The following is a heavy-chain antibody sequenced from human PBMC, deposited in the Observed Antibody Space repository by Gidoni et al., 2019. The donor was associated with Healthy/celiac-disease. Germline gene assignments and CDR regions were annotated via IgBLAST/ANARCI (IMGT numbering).Heavy chain of an antibody. V-gene: IGHV3-21*01. CDR2: ISSSSSYI. Sequence: EVQLVESGGGLVKPGGSLRLSCASSGFTFSSDRINWVRQAPGKGLEWVSSISSSSSYIYYADSVKGRFTISRDNAKNSLYLQMNSLRAEDTAVYYCASSPYDDFWSGYSSDYWGQGTLVTVSS. D-gene: IGHD3-3*01. CDR3: ASSPYDDFWSGYSSDY. CDR1: GFTFSSDR. J-gene: IGHJ4*02.